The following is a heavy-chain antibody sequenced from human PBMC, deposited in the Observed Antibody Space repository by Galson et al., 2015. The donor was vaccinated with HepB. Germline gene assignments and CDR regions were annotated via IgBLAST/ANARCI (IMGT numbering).Heavy chain of an antibody. V-gene: IGHV1-69-2*01. D-gene: IGHD6-19*01. CDR1: GYTFTDYY. CDR3: ATGGAVAGRDAFDI. Sequence: VKVSCKVSGYTFTDYYMHWVQQAPGKGLEWMGLVDPEDGETIYAEKFQGRVTITADTSTDTAYMELSSLRSEDTAVYYCATGGAVAGRDAFDIWGQGTMVTVSS. J-gene: IGHJ3*02. CDR2: VDPEDGET.